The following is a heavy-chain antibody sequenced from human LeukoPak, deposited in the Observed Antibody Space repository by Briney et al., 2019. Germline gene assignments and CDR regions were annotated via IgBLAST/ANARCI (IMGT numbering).Heavy chain of an antibody. J-gene: IGHJ6*03. CDR2: VYNSGST. V-gene: IGHV4-4*07. CDR1: GGSLISYY. CDR3: ARESTVLTPYYYYYYYMDV. Sequence: SETLSLTCTVSGGSLISYYWSWIRQPAGKVLEWIGRVYNSGSTNYNPSLKSRVTMSVDTSKNQFSLKLTSVTAADTAVYYCARESTVLTPYYYYYYYMDVWGTGTTVTVSS. D-gene: IGHD2-8*01.